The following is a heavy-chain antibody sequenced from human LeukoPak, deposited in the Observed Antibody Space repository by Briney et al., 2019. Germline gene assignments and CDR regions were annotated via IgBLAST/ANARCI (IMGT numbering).Heavy chain of an antibody. V-gene: IGHV3-7*01. D-gene: IGHD3-22*01. J-gene: IGHJ3*02. CDR1: GFTFSSYG. CDR3: ARPQYYDSSGYLFEGAFDI. Sequence: GSLRLSCASSGFTFSSYGMHWVRQAPGKGLECVANIKQDGSEKYYVDSVKGRFTISRDNAKNSLYLQMHSLRAEDTAVYYCARPQYYDSSGYLFEGAFDIWGQGTMVTVSS. CDR2: IKQDGSEK.